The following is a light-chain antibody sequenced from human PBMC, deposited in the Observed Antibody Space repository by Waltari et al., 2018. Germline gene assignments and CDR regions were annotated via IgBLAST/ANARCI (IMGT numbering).Light chain of an antibody. CDR1: SGHSNYV. Sequence: QLVLTQSPSASASLGASVKITCTLSSGHSNYVIAWHQQQPGRGPRYLMRLNRDGSHTKRDGIPDRLSGSSAGTERFLIISSLQSEDEADYYCQTWDSGIVVFGGGTKLTVL. CDR3: QTWDSGIVV. J-gene: IGLJ2*01. V-gene: IGLV4-69*02. CDR2: LNRDGSH.